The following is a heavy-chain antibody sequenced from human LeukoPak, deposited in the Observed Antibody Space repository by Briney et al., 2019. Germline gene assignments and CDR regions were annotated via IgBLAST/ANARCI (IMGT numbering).Heavy chain of an antibody. Sequence: GGSLRLSCAASGFTFSSYAMSWVRQAPGKGLEWVSSISSSSSYIYYADSVKGRFTISRDNAKNSLYLQMNSLRAEDTAVYYCARDLSIAARYDAFDIWGQGTMVTVSS. J-gene: IGHJ3*02. CDR3: ARDLSIAARYDAFDI. V-gene: IGHV3-21*01. CDR2: ISSSSSYI. D-gene: IGHD6-6*01. CDR1: GFTFSSYA.